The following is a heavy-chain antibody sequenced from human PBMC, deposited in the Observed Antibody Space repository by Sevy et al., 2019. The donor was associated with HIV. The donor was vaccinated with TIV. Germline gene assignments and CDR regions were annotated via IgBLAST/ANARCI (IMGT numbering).Heavy chain of an antibody. J-gene: IGHJ4*02. V-gene: IGHV3-23*01. CDR3: ARAFTGGYQQPFDY. D-gene: IGHD1-26*01. Sequence: GGSLRLSCAASGFTFSSHAMSWVRQAPGKGLEWVSAIRDSGTTTYYEDSVKGRFTISRNNSKNTRYLQMDGLRAEDTAIYHCARAFTGGYQQPFDYWGQGTRVTVSS. CDR2: IRDSGTTT. CDR1: GFTFSSHA.